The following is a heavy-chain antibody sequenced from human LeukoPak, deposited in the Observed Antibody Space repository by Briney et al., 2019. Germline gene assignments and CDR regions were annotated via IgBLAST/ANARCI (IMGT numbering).Heavy chain of an antibody. Sequence: ASVKVSCKASGYTFTGYYMHWVRQAPGQGLEWMGWINPNSGGTNYAQKFQGRVTITADESTSTAYMELSSLRSEDTAVYYCARGEAYEYFDYWGQGTLVTVSS. CDR2: INPNSGGT. J-gene: IGHJ4*02. CDR1: GYTFTGYY. V-gene: IGHV1-2*02. CDR3: ARGEAYEYFDY. D-gene: IGHD2-21*01.